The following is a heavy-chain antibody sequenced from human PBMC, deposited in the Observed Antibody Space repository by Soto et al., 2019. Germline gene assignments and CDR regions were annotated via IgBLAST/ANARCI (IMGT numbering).Heavy chain of an antibody. V-gene: IGHV4-59*07. D-gene: IGHD3-10*01. Sequence: PSDTLSLICTASGGSFSSYYLRWIRRPPGEGLEWIGYIYYSGTSRYDPSLKTRLTLSVDRSKNQVSLTLHSMSAADTAVYYCARTQLYSGSGNYRNLMFDPWRQGTQVTVS. J-gene: IGHJ5*02. CDR2: IYYSGTS. CDR3: ARTQLYSGSGNYRNLMFDP. CDR1: GGSFSSYY.